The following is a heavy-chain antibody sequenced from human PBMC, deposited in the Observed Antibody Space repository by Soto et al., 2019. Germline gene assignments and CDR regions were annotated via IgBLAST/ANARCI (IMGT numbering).Heavy chain of an antibody. CDR3: ARGGRGIVGATPQLVMDV. CDR1: GFTFSSYD. CDR2: IGTAGDT. V-gene: IGHV3-13*01. D-gene: IGHD1-26*01. J-gene: IGHJ6*02. Sequence: EVQLVESGGGLVQPGGSLRLSCAASGFTFSSYDMHWVRQATGKGLEWVSAIGTAGDTYYPGSVKGRFTISRENAKNSLYLQMNSLRAEDTAVYYCARGGRGIVGATPQLVMDVWGQGTTVTVSS.